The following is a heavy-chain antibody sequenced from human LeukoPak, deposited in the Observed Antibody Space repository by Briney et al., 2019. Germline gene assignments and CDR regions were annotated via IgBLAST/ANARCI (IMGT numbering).Heavy chain of an antibody. Sequence: GGSLRLSCAASGFTFSSYAMNWVRQAPGKGLEWVSVISGSGGTTYYADSVKGRFTISRDNSKNTLYLQVNSLRAEDTAVYYCARGALLGYDFWSGLSNWFDPWGQGTLVTVSS. D-gene: IGHD3-3*01. CDR3: ARGALLGYDFWSGLSNWFDP. V-gene: IGHV3-23*01. J-gene: IGHJ5*02. CDR1: GFTFSSYA. CDR2: ISGSGGTT.